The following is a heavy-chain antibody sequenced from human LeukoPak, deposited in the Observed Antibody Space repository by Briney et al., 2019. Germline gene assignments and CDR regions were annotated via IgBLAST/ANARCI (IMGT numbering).Heavy chain of an antibody. V-gene: IGHV4-34*09. CDR2: INHSGST. CDR3: ASGARRSSAGYYYYGMDV. J-gene: IGHJ6*02. Sequence: PSETLSLTCAVYGGSFSGYYWSWIRQPPGKGLEWIGEINHSGSTNYNPSLKSRVTISVDTSKNQFSLKLSSVTAADTAVYYCASGARRSSAGYYYYGMDVWGQGTTVTVSS. D-gene: IGHD6-13*01. CDR1: GGSFSGYY.